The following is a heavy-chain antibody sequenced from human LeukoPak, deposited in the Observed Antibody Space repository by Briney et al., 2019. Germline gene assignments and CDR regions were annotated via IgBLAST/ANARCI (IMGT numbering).Heavy chain of an antibody. V-gene: IGHV4-59*01. J-gene: IGHJ4*02. CDR3: AREYSYGFLFDY. D-gene: IGHD5-18*01. CDR1: GGSISSYY. CDR2: IYYSGST. Sequence: PSETLSLTCTVSGGSISSYYWSWIRQPPGKGLEWTGYIYYSGSTNYNPSLKSRVTISVDTSKNQFSLKLSSVTAADTAVYYCAREYSYGFLFDYWGQGTLVTVSS.